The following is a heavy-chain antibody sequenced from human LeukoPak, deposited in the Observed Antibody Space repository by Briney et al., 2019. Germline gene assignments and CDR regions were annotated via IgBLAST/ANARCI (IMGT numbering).Heavy chain of an antibody. Sequence: PGRSLRLSCAASGFDFGAYGMHWVRQAPGKGLDWVAVISYDGSNAYYGDSVKDRFTISRDNSHNTLFLQMNSLTTDDTAAYYCVKGDWHGSGNYYSDQFRPWGPGTLVTVSS. CDR1: GFDFGAYG. CDR2: ISYDGSNA. J-gene: IGHJ5*02. CDR3: VKGDWHGSGNYYSDQFRP. D-gene: IGHD3-10*01. V-gene: IGHV3-30*18.